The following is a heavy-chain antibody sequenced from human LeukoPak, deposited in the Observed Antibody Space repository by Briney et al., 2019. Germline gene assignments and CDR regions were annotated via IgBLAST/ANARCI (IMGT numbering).Heavy chain of an antibody. J-gene: IGHJ4*02. CDR3: ARGKPGGYCSSTSCPPYFDY. CDR2: INHSGTT. V-gene: IGHV4-34*01. Sequence: SETLSLTCAVPGGSFSGHYWSWIRQPPGKGLEWIGEINHSGTTNYNPSLKSRVTISVDTSKNQFSLKVSSVTAAGTAVYYCARGKPGGYCSSTSCPPYFDYWGQGTLVTVSS. CDR1: GGSFSGHY. D-gene: IGHD2-2*01.